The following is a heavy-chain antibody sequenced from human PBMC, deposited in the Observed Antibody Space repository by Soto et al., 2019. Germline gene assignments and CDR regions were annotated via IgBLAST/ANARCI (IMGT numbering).Heavy chain of an antibody. CDR3: ARGCRDGYSNWFDP. J-gene: IGHJ5*02. CDR1: GGSISSYY. V-gene: IGHV4-59*01. CDR2: IYYSGST. Sequence: QVQLQESGPGLVKPSETLSLTCTVSGGSISSYYWSWIRQPPGKGLEWIGYIYYSGSTNYNPSLKSRVTISVDTSKNQFSLKLSSVTAVDTAVYYCARGCRDGYSNWFDPWGQGTLVTVSS. D-gene: IGHD2-21*01.